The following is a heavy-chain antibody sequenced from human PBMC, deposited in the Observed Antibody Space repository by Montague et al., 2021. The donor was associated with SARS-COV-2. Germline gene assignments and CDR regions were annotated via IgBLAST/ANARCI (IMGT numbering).Heavy chain of an antibody. D-gene: IGHD1-1*01. Sequence: SETLSLTCEVSGGSIRGYYWSWIRQSPGKGLEWIGYVHYTGSTKYNPSLKTRVTLSLDTPKYYFSLRLNSVTAADTAVYYCARAQNICFIANCVNYFDLWGLGALVSVSS. CDR2: VHYTGST. V-gene: IGHV4-59*01. J-gene: IGHJ4*02. CDR1: GGSIRGYY. CDR3: ARAQNICFIANCVNYFDL.